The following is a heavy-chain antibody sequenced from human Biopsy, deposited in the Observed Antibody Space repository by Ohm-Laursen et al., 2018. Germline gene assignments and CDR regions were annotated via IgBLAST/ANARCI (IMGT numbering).Heavy chain of an antibody. V-gene: IGHV4-31*03. CDR1: GGSISNGGYY. Sequence: TLSLTCTVSGGSISNGGYYWNWVRQHPGKGLEWVGYVYHSGTTYYNPSLKSRVTISVDTSKNQFSLKLSSVTAADTAMYYCASVVLGPTNDAFDLWGQGTMVVVSS. CDR3: ASVVLGPTNDAFDL. D-gene: IGHD3-22*01. J-gene: IGHJ3*01. CDR2: VYHSGTT.